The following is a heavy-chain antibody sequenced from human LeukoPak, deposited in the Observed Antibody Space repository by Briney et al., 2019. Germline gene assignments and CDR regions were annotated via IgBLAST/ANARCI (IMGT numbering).Heavy chain of an antibody. CDR2: IKQVGSEK. CDR3: ARVSQYYYYGMDV. J-gene: IGHJ6*02. Sequence: GGSLRLSCAASGFTFSSYWMSWVRQAPGEGLEWMANIKQVGSEKYYVDSVKRLFTISRDNAKNSLYLQMISLRAEDTAVYYCARVSQYYYYGMDVWGQGTTVTVSS. V-gene: IGHV3-7*01. CDR1: GFTFSSYW.